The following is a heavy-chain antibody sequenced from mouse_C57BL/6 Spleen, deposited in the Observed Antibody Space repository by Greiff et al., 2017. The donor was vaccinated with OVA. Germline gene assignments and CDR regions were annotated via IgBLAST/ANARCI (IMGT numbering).Heavy chain of an antibody. V-gene: IGHV5-17*01. Sequence: EVHVVESGGGLVKPGGSLKLSCAASGFTFSDYGMHWVRQAPEKGLEWVAYISSGSSTIYYADTVKGRFTISRDNAKNTLFLHMTSLRSEDTAMYYCARPAGTGAWFAYWGKGTLVTVSA. J-gene: IGHJ3*01. D-gene: IGHD4-1*01. CDR1: GFTFSDYG. CDR3: ARPAGTGAWFAY. CDR2: ISSGSSTI.